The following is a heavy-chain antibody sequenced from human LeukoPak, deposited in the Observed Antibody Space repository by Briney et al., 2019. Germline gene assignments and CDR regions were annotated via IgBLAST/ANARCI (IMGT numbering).Heavy chain of an antibody. CDR3: ARDRYGIRRDYFDY. CDR2: IWYDGTNK. Sequence: GGSLRLSCAASGFTFSDYGMHWVRQAPGRGLEWVALIWYDGTNKYYVDPVKGRFTISRDNSKNTLYLQMNSLRADDTAVYYCARDRYGIRRDYFDYWGQGILVTVSS. D-gene: IGHD5-18*01. J-gene: IGHJ4*02. V-gene: IGHV3-33*01. CDR1: GFTFSDYG.